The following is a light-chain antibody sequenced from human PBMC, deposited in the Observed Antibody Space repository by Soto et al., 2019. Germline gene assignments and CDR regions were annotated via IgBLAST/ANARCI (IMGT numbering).Light chain of an antibody. J-gene: IGKJ5*01. CDR3: QQYKSWPPIT. CDR2: GAS. CDR1: QRLNTY. Sequence: EILMTQSPYSLSVSPGETATLSCRALQRLNTYLAWYQQKPGQAPRLLLYGASTRATGISTRFSGGGSGTEFTLTISGLQSEDSAVYYCQQYKSWPPITFGQGTRLEI. V-gene: IGKV3-15*01.